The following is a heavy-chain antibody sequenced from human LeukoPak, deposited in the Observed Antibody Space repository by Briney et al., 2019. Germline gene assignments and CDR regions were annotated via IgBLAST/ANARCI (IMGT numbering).Heavy chain of an antibody. CDR2: IYSGGST. CDR3: ASRPSYSSSSDP. V-gene: IGHV3-53*01. CDR1: GFTVSSNY. Sequence: GGSLRLSCAASGFTVSSNYMSWVRQAPGKGLEWVSVIYSGGSTYYADSVKGRFTISRDNSKNTLYLQMNSLRAEDTAVYYCASRPSYSSSSDPWGQGTLVTVSS. J-gene: IGHJ5*02. D-gene: IGHD6-6*01.